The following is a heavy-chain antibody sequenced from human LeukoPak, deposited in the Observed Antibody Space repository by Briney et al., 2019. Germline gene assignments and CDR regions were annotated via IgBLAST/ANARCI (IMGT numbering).Heavy chain of an antibody. J-gene: IGHJ5*02. CDR2: IYYSGST. CDR3: ARVAYCGGDCYSRFDP. D-gene: IGHD2-21*02. CDR1: GGSITSYY. Sequence: SETLSLTCTVSGGSITSYYWNWIRQPPGKGLEWIGYIYYSGSTNYNLSLKSRVTISVDTSKYQFSLKLSSVTAADTTVYYCARVAYCGGDCYSRFDPWGQGTLVTVSS. V-gene: IGHV4-59*01.